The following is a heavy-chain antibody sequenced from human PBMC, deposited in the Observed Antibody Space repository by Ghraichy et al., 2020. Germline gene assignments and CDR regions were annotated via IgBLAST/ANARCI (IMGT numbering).Heavy chain of an antibody. J-gene: IGHJ4*02. V-gene: IGHV4-34*01. CDR1: GGSFSGYF. D-gene: IGHD3-22*01. CDR2: INHSGST. Sequence: SETLSLTCAVSGGSFSGYFWTWIRQPPGKGLEWIGEINHSGSTNYHPSLKSRLTVSVDTSKNQFSLRLSSVTAADTAVYYCARGRYYFDSSGFHYWGQGTLVTVSS. CDR3: ARGRYYFDSSGFHY.